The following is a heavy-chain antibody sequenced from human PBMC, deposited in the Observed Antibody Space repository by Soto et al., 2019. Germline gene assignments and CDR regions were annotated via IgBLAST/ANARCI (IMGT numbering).Heavy chain of an antibody. J-gene: IGHJ2*01. CDR3: ASPRGAWDALLDRFFDF. Sequence: PGGSLRLSCAASGFTFRDHFMDWVRQAPGQGLEWIARAKSRHQNFATQYAESVKGRFTVSRDDRTNSCFLQMNDLTTDDTAVYFWASPRGAWDALLDRFFDFWGRGTLVTVSS. V-gene: IGHV3-72*01. CDR2: AKSRHQNFAT. CDR1: GFTFRDHF. D-gene: IGHD1-1*01.